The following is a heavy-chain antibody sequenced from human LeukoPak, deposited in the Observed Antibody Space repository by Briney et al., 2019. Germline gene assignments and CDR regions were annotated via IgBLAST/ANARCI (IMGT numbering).Heavy chain of an antibody. V-gene: IGHV1-46*01. CDR1: GYTFTSYY. Sequence: GASVKVSCKASGYTFTSYYMHWVRQAPGQGLEWMGIINPSGGSTSYAQKFQGRVTMTRDTSTSTVYMELSSLRSEDTAVYYCARDLRGYYDSSGPNDAFDIWGQGTMVTVSS. CDR3: ARDLRGYYDSSGPNDAFDI. J-gene: IGHJ3*02. D-gene: IGHD3-22*01. CDR2: INPSGGST.